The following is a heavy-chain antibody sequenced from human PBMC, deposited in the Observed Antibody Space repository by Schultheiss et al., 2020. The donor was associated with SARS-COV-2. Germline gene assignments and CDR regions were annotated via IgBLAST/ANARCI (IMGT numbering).Heavy chain of an antibody. CDR1: GGSVSSGGYY. CDR2: VNPSGNT. Sequence: SETLSLTCTVSGGSVSSGGYYWSWIRQPADKGLEWIGRVNPSGNTNHNAALRSRLTMSVDKSKNQFSLKLNSVTAADTATYYCARDQGSGWYDFWGQGTLVTVSS. D-gene: IGHD6-19*01. V-gene: IGHV4-61*02. CDR3: ARDQGSGWYDF. J-gene: IGHJ5*01.